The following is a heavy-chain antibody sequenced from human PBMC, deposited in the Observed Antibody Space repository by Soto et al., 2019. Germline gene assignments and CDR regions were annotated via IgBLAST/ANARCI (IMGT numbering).Heavy chain of an antibody. D-gene: IGHD3-10*01. CDR2: LSYDGRNK. V-gene: IGHV3-30*04. J-gene: IGHJ6*02. CDR3: ARVSYYGSGSYYNLYYYYGMDV. CDR1: GFTFSNYG. Sequence: GGSLRLSCAASGFTFSNYGMHWVRQGTGKGLEWVSVLSYDGRNKYYADSLKGRFTISRDNSKNTLYLQMNSLRAEDTAIYYCARVSYYGSGSYYNLYYYYGMDVWGQGTTVTVSS.